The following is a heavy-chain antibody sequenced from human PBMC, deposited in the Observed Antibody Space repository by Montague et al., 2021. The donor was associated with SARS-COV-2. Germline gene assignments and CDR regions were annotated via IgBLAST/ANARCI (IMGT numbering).Heavy chain of an antibody. J-gene: IGHJ6*02. Sequence: SLRLSCAASGFTFSSYGMHWVRQAPGKGLEWVAVIWYDGSNKYYXDSXKGRFTISRDNSKNTLYLQMNSLGAEDTAVYYCAREGIAGATSGMDVWGQGTTVTVSS. CDR3: AREGIAGATSGMDV. CDR1: GFTFSSYG. CDR2: IWYDGSNK. V-gene: IGHV3-33*01. D-gene: IGHD1-26*01.